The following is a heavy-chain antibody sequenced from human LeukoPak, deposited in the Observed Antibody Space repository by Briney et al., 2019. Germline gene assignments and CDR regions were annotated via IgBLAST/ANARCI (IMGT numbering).Heavy chain of an antibody. CDR2: ISSRGSTI. D-gene: IGHD3-3*01. V-gene: IGHV3-48*03. CDR1: GFTFSSYE. J-gene: IGHJ4*02. CDR3: ARGFRDFWSGFDY. Sequence: QAGGSLRLSCAASGFTFSSYEMNWVRQAPGKGLEWVSYISSRGSTIYYADSVKGRFTISRDNAKNSLYLQMNSLRAEDTAVYYCARGFRDFWSGFDYWGQGTLVTVSS.